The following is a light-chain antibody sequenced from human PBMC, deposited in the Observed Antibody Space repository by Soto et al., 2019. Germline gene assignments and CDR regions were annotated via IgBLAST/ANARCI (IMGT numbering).Light chain of an antibody. J-gene: IGKJ1*01. CDR1: QSISSW. CDR3: QQYNSYPWT. V-gene: IGKV1-5*03. Sequence: DIQMTQSPSTLSASVGDRVTITCRASQSISSWLAWYQQTPGKAPKVLIYKASSLESGVPSRFSGSGSGTEFTLTISSLQPDDFATYYCQQYNSYPWTFGQGTKLEIK. CDR2: KAS.